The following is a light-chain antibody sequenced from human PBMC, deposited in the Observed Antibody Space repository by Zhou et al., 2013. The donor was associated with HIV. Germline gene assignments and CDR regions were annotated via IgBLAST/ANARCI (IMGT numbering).Light chain of an antibody. CDR1: QGISSA. CDR2: DAS. Sequence: AIQLTQSPSSLSASVGDRVTITCRASQGISSALAWYQQKPGKAPKLLIYDASSLESGVPSRFSGSGSGTDFTLTINSLRPDDFGTFYCQQYKSYSLVTFGGGTKVEIK. J-gene: IGKJ4*01. V-gene: IGKV1-13*02. CDR3: QQYKSYSLVT.